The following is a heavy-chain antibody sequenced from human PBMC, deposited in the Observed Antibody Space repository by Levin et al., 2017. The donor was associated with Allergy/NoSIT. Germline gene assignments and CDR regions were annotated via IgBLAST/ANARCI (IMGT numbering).Heavy chain of an antibody. CDR3: AKADNSGYLTYFDY. D-gene: IGHD3-22*01. Sequence: GESLKISCAASGLTFSTNAMSWVRQAPGKGLEWVSGISASGGDTNYADSVKGRFTISRDNSKNTLYLQMNSLRAEDTAVYFCAKADNSGYLTYFDYWGQGTLVTVSS. J-gene: IGHJ4*02. CDR2: ISASGGDT. V-gene: IGHV3-23*01. CDR1: GLTFSTNA.